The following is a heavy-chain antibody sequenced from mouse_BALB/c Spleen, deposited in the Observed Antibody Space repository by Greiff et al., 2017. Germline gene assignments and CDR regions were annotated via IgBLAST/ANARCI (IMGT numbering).Heavy chain of an antibody. Sequence: EVNLVESGGGLVQPKGSLKLSCAASGFTFNTYAMNWVRQAPGKGLEWVARIRSKSNNYATYYADSVKDRFTISRDDSQSMLYLQMNNLKTEDTAMYYCVRHGYYGYYYAMDYWGQGTSVTVSS. CDR3: VRHGYYGYYYAMDY. D-gene: IGHD2-3*01. CDR2: IRSKSNNYAT. CDR1: GFTFNTYA. J-gene: IGHJ4*01. V-gene: IGHV10-1*02.